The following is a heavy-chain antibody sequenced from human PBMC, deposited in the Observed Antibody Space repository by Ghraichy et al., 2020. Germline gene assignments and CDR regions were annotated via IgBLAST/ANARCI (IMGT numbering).Heavy chain of an antibody. CDR3: ARGLRYCSGPSCPNCFDP. CDR2: IYWDDDK. Sequence: SGPTLVKPTQTLTLTCTFSGFSLSTRGVSVGWIRQPPGKALEWLALIYWDDDKRYSPSLESRLTITKDTSKSQVVLTMTNVDPVDTATYYCARGLRYCSGPSCPNCFDPGGQGTLVTVSS. D-gene: IGHD2-2*01. CDR1: GFSLSTRGVS. J-gene: IGHJ5*02. V-gene: IGHV2-5*02.